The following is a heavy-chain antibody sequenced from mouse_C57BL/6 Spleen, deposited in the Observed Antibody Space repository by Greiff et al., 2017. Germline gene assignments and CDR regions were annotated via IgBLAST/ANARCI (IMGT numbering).Heavy chain of an antibody. CDR1: GYSIASGYY. CDR3: AREGRDHYFDY. CDR2: ISYDVSH. V-gene: IGHV3-6*01. J-gene: IGHJ2*01. D-gene: IGHD3-3*01. Sequence: EVQLQQSGPGLVKPSQSLSLTCSFTGYSIASGYYWNWIRQFPGNKLEWMGYISYDVSHNFNPSLKNRIPITRDTSKNPFFLKLNSVTTENTATYYCAREGRDHYFDYWGQGTTLTGSS.